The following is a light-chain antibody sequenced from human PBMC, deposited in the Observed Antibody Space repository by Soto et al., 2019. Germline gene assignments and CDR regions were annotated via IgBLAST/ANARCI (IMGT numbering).Light chain of an antibody. CDR2: GAS. Sequence: IQLTQSPAILALSPGDRATLSCRASQSVSSSYLAWYQHKPGPAPRLLMHGASRRVTGIPDRFSGSGSGTDFTLTIPRLEPEDFAVYYCQQYQSLTFGGGTKVDIK. CDR3: QQYQSLT. V-gene: IGKV3D-20*02. CDR1: QSVSSSY. J-gene: IGKJ4*01.